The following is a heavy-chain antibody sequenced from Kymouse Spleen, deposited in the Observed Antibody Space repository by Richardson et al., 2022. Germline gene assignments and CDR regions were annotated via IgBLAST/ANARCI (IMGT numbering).Heavy chain of an antibody. CDR2: INHSGST. Sequence: QVQLQQWGAGLLKPSETLSLTCAVYGGSFSGYYWSWIRQPPGKGLEWIGEINHSGSTNYNPSLKSRVTISVDTSKNQFSLKLSSVTAADTAVYYCARVENWNDVHAFDIWGQGTMVTVSS. J-gene: IGHJ3*02. CDR1: GGSFSGYY. CDR3: ARVENWNDVHAFDI. V-gene: IGHV4-34*01. D-gene: IGHD1-1*01,IGHD1-20*01.